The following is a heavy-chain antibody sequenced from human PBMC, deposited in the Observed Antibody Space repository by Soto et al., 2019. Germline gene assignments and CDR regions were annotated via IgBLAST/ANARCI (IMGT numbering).Heavy chain of an antibody. CDR1: GFSFSDSW. Sequence: PVGSVRLSCAASGFSFSDSWMAWVRQAPGKGPEWVANIKEDGSEKNYVDSVKVRFTISRENAKNSLYLQMISLRAEDTAVYYCASLGRHGWGQGTTVTVSS. CDR2: IKEDGSEK. J-gene: IGHJ6*02. CDR3: ASLGRHG. V-gene: IGHV3-7*01. D-gene: IGHD3-16*01.